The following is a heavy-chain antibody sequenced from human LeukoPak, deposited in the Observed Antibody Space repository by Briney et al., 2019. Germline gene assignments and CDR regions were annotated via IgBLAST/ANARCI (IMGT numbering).Heavy chain of an antibody. D-gene: IGHD3-9*01. CDR2: INANNGDI. CDR1: GYTFTGYH. V-gene: IGHV1-2*02. Sequence: ASVEVSCTASGYTFTGYHIHWVRQTPGQGLEWMGWINANNGDINYAQKFHGRVTMTRDTSVTTAYMELTRLTSDDTAVYYCARDRPPEYFEPSYHYYGMDVWGQGTTVTVSS. CDR3: ARDRPPEYFEPSYHYYGMDV. J-gene: IGHJ6*02.